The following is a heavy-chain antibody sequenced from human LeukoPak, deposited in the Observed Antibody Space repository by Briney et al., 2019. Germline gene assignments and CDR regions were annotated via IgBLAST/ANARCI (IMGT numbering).Heavy chain of an antibody. V-gene: IGHV4-4*02. CDR3: ARDLKFHGGFRVVSSYGMDV. J-gene: IGHJ6*02. CDR2: IYHSGST. Sequence: PSETLSLTCAVSGGSISSSNWWSWVRQPPGKGLEWIGEIYHSGSTNYNPSLKSRVTISVDKSKNQFSLKLSSVTAADTAVYYCARDLKFHGGFRVVSSYGMDVWGQGTTVTVSS. D-gene: IGHD2-21*01. CDR1: GGSISSSNW.